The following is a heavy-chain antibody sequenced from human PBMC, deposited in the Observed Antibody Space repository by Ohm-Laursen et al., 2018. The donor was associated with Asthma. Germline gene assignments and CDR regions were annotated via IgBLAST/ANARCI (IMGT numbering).Heavy chain of an antibody. CDR1: GDSINSDDYY. Sequence: SDTLSLTCTVSGDSINSDDYYWSWVRQPPGKGLEWIGFIFYNGSTSYNPSLRSRVAISIDTSKNQFSLKVTSVIAADTAVYFCARDGGGYGVNYYYYGMDVWGQGTTVTVS. D-gene: IGHD5-12*01. J-gene: IGHJ6*02. V-gene: IGHV4-30-4*02. CDR2: IFYNGST. CDR3: ARDGGGYGVNYYYYGMDV.